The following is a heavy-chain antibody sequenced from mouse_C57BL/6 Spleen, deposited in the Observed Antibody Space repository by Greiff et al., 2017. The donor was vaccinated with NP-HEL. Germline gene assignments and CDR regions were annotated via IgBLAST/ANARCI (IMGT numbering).Heavy chain of an antibody. CDR1: GYTFTSYW. CDR2: IDPSDSYT. D-gene: IGHD1-1*01. J-gene: IGHJ2*01. CDR3: AYYGSSYDYFDY. Sequence: QVQLQQPGAELVKPGASVKLSCKASGYTFTSYWMQWVKQRPGQGLEWIGEIDPSDSYTNYNQQFKGKATLTVDTSSSTAYMQLSSLTSEDSAVYYCAYYGSSYDYFDYWGQGTTLTVSS. V-gene: IGHV1-50*01.